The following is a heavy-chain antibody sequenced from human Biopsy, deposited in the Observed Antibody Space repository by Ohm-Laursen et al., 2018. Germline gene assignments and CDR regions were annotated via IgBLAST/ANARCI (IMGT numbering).Heavy chain of an antibody. CDR2: IKKKSNNDAT. J-gene: IGHJ4*02. CDR1: GFNLSAFA. CDR3: TRSAGYGYDY. Sequence: SLRLSCSASGFNLSAFALHWVRQASGRGLEWVGRIKKKSNNDATAYAESMKGRFSIFRDDSKSTSFLQMNSLKFEDTAVYFRTRSAGYGYDYWGQGILVTVSS. V-gene: IGHV3-73*01. D-gene: IGHD5-12*01.